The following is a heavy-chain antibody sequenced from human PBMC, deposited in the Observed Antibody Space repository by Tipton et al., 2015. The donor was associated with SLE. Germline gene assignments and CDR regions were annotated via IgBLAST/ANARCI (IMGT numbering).Heavy chain of an antibody. CDR2: IYTSGST. Sequence: TLSLTCTVSGGSISSGSYYWSWIRQPAGKGLEWIGRIYTSGSTNYNPSLKSRVTISVDTSKNQFSLKLSSVAAADTAVYYCARHTAAAGTGDYFDYWGQGTLVTVSS. D-gene: IGHD6-13*01. CDR1: GGSISSGSYY. J-gene: IGHJ4*02. V-gene: IGHV4-61*02. CDR3: ARHTAAAGTGDYFDY.